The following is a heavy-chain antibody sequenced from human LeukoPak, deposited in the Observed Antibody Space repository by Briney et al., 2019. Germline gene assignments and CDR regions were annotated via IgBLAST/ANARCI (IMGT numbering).Heavy chain of an antibody. Sequence: ASVKVSCKASGYTFTGYYMHWVRQAPGKGLEWMGGFDPEDGETIYAQKFQGRVTMTEDTSTDTAYMELSSLRSEDTAVYYCATAGGRIQLERSRNPFDYWGQGTLVTVSS. CDR1: GYTFTGYY. CDR2: FDPEDGET. CDR3: ATAGGRIQLERSRNPFDY. V-gene: IGHV1-24*01. D-gene: IGHD5-18*01. J-gene: IGHJ4*02.